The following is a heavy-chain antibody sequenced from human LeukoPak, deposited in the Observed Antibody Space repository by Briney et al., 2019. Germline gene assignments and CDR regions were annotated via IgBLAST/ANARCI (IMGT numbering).Heavy chain of an antibody. CDR1: GFTFSSYW. Sequence: GGSLRLSCAASGFTFSSYWMSWVRQAPGKGLEWVANIKQDGSEKYYVDSVKGRFTISRDNAKNSLYLQMNSLRAEDTAVYYCARDPGIVEMAQIDGYWGQGTLVTVSS. V-gene: IGHV3-7*01. CDR2: IKQDGSEK. D-gene: IGHD5-24*01. J-gene: IGHJ4*02. CDR3: ARDPGIVEMAQIDGY.